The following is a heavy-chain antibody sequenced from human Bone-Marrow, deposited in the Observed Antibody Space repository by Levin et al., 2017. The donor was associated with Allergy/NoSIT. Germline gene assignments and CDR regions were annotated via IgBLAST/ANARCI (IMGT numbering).Heavy chain of an antibody. CDR2: ITTNTGKP. J-gene: IGHJ4*02. CDR3: ARGGRTMVVTPDY. Sequence: ASVKVSCKTSGYSFTDYAINWVRQAPGQRLEWMGRITTNTGKPSYAQAFTGRFVFSLDTSISTAYLQISDLKAEDTAVYYCARGGRTMVVTPDYWGQGTLVTVSS. V-gene: IGHV7-4-1*02. CDR1: GYSFTDYA. D-gene: IGHD4-23*01.